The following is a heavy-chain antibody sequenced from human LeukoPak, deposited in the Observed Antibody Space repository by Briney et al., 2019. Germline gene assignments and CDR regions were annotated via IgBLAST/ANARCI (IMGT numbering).Heavy chain of an antibody. V-gene: IGHV3-30*02. Sequence: GGSLRLSCAASGFTFSSYGMHWVRQAPGKGLEWVAFIRYDGSNKYYADSVKGRFTISRDNSKNTLYLQMNSLRAEDTAVYYCAKSHPSSGSYYNIYYYYMDVWGKGTTVTISS. CDR1: GFTFSSYG. CDR3: AKSHPSSGSYYNIYYYYMDV. J-gene: IGHJ6*03. D-gene: IGHD3-10*01. CDR2: IRYDGSNK.